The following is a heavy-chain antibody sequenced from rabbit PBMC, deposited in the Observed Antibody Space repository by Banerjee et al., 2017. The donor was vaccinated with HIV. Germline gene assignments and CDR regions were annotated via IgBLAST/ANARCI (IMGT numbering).Heavy chain of an antibody. CDR3: AGAPDASYRVTRLDL. V-gene: IGHV1S40*01. CDR2: IYNGDGST. J-gene: IGHJ3*01. Sequence: QSLEESGGDLVKPGASLTLTCTASGIDFSSYYYMCWVRQAPGKGLEWIGCIYNGDGSTWYASWAKGRFTISKTSSTTVTLQMTNLTGADTATYFCAGAPDASYRVTRLDLWGPGTLVTVS. CDR1: GIDFSSYYY. D-gene: IGHD5-1*01.